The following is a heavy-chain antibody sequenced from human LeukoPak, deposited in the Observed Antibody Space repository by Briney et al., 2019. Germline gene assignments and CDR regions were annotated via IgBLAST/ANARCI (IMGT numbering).Heavy chain of an antibody. J-gene: IGHJ4*02. Sequence: GGSLRLSCAASGFTFSSYARSWVRQAPGKGLEWVSAISGSGGSTYYADSVKGRFTISRDNSKNTLYLQMNSLRAEDTAVYYCAKDTRPYSSGWPTHFDYWGQGTLVTVSS. CDR3: AKDTRPYSSGWPTHFDY. V-gene: IGHV3-23*01. CDR2: ISGSGGST. D-gene: IGHD6-19*01. CDR1: GFTFSSYA.